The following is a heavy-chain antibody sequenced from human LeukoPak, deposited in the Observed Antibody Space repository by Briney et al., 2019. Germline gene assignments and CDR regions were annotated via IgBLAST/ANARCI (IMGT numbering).Heavy chain of an antibody. Sequence: GGSLRLSCAASGFTFSSYGMHWVRQAPGKGLEWVAVISYDGSNKYYADSVKGRFTISRDNSKNTLYLQMNSLRAEDTAVYYCARGHCVGTTWFDPWGQGTLVTVSS. J-gene: IGHJ5*02. CDR3: ARGHCVGTTWFDP. CDR1: GFTFSSYG. CDR2: ISYDGSNK. D-gene: IGHD7-27*01. V-gene: IGHV3-30*03.